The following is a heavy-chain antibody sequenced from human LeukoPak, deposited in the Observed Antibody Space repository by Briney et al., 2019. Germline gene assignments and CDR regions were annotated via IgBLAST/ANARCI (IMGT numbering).Heavy chain of an antibody. J-gene: IGHJ5*02. CDR2: IVNVGSDK. Sequence: PGGSLRLSCAASGFSFRNYGMHWVRQAPGKGLAWVAFIVNVGSDKYYADSVKGRFTISRDNSKNTLYLQMNSLRAEDTAVYYCATDNNVNPNWFDPWGQGTLVTVSS. CDR3: ATDNNVNPNWFDP. V-gene: IGHV3-30*02. CDR1: GFSFRNYG. D-gene: IGHD1-14*01.